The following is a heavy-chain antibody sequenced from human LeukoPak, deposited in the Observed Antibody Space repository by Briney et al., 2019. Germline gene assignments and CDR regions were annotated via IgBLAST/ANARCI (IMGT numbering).Heavy chain of an antibody. Sequence: GRSLRLSCAASGFTFSSYGMHWVRQAPGKGLEWVAVISYDGSNKYYADSVKGRFTISRDNSKNTLYLQMNSLRVEDTAVYYCAKDMCSTTSCPEGSPAGWGQGTLVIVSS. J-gene: IGHJ4*02. D-gene: IGHD2-2*01. CDR1: GFTFSSYG. CDR2: ISYDGSNK. CDR3: AKDMCSTTSCPEGSPAG. V-gene: IGHV3-30*18.